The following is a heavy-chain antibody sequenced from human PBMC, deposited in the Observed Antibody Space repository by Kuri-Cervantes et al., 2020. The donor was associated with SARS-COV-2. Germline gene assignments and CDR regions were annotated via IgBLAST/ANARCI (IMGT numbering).Heavy chain of an antibody. D-gene: IGHD3-10*01. V-gene: IGHV3-49*04. Sequence: GGSLRLSCAASGFTFSSYGMHWVRQAPGKGLEWVGFTKNKTNRGTTEYAASVKGRSTISRDDSKSIAYLQMNSLKTEDTAVYYCTRHGSGSYVDYWGQGTLVTVSS. CDR3: TRHGSGSYVDY. CDR1: GFTFSSYG. CDR2: TKNKTNRGTT. J-gene: IGHJ4*02.